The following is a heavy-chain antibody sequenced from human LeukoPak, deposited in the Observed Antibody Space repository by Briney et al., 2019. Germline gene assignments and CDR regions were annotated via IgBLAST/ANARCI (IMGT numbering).Heavy chain of an antibody. Sequence: PSGTLSLTCTVSGGSISSYYWSWIRQPPGKGLEWIGYIYYSGSTNYNPSLKSRVTISVDTSKNQFSLKLSSVTAADTAVYYCARVRTYYYDSSGFDAFDIWGQGTMVTVSS. D-gene: IGHD3-22*01. V-gene: IGHV4-59*01. CDR1: GGSISSYY. CDR3: ARVRTYYYDSSGFDAFDI. J-gene: IGHJ3*02. CDR2: IYYSGST.